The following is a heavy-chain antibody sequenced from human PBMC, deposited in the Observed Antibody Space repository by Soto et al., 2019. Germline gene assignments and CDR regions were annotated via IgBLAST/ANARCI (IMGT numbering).Heavy chain of an antibody. V-gene: IGHV4-30-4*01. CDR2: IYYSGST. Sequence: PSETLSLTCTVSGGSISSGDYYWSWIRQPPGKGLEWIGYIYYSGSTYYNPSLKSRVTISVDKSKNQFSLKLTSVTAADTAVYYCARVKASGVDYWGQGTLVTVSS. J-gene: IGHJ4*02. D-gene: IGHD3-10*01. CDR3: ARVKASGVDY. CDR1: GGSISSGDYY.